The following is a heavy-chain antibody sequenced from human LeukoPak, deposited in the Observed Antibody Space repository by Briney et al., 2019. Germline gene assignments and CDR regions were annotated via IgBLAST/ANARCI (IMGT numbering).Heavy chain of an antibody. J-gene: IGHJ5*02. D-gene: IGHD2-15*01. V-gene: IGHV1-8*03. CDR1: GYTFTSYD. Sequence: ASVKVSCKASGYTFTSYDINWVRQATGQGLEWMGWMNPNSGNTGYAQKFQGRVTITRNTSISTAYMELSRLRSEDTAVYYCARGRRLPLHSIPPRWFDPWGQGTLVTVSS. CDR3: ARGRRLPLHSIPPRWFDP. CDR2: MNPNSGNT.